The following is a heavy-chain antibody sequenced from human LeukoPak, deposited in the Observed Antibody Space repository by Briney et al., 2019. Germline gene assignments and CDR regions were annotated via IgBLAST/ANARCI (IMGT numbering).Heavy chain of an antibody. J-gene: IGHJ4*02. CDR2: MNPNSGNT. V-gene: IGHV1-8*03. CDR1: GYTFTSYD. CDR3: ARTGSYSYYFDY. D-gene: IGHD1-26*01. Sequence: ASVKVSCKASGYTFTSYDINWVRQATGQGLEWMGWMNPNSGNTGYAQKFQGRVTITRNTSISTAYMELSSLRSEDTAVYYCARTGSYSYYFDYWGQGTLVTVSS.